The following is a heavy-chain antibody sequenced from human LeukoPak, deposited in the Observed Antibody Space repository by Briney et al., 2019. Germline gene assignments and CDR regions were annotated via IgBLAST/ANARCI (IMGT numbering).Heavy chain of an antibody. CDR2: ISGSGDTI. CDR1: GFTFSNYN. J-gene: IGHJ6*03. CDR3: ARAIDPLQIRNYYYYMDV. D-gene: IGHD4-11*01. V-gene: IGHV3-48*01. Sequence: SGGSLRLSCAASGFTFSNYNMNWVRQAPGKGLEWVSYISGSGDTIYCADSLKGRFTISRDNAKTSLYLQMNSLRAEDTAVYYCARAIDPLQIRNYYYYMDVWGKGTTVTVSS.